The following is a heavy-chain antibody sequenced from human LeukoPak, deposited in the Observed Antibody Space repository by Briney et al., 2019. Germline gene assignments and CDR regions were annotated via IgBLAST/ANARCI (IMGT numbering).Heavy chain of an antibody. J-gene: IGHJ5*02. V-gene: IGHV3-30*18. CDR3: AKDQLRFLEWLFWPENWFDP. D-gene: IGHD3-3*01. CDR1: GFTFSSYG. CDR2: ISYDGSNK. Sequence: PGGSLRLSCAASGFTFSSYGMHWVRQAPGKGLEWVAVISYDGSNKYYADSVKGRFTISRDNSKNTLYLQMNSLRAEDTAVYYRAKDQLRFLEWLFWPENWFDPWGQGTLVTVSS.